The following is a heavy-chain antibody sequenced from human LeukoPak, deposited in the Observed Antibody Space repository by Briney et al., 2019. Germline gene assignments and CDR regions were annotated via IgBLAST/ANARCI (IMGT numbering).Heavy chain of an antibody. CDR1: GFTFDDYA. V-gene: IGHV3-9*01. Sequence: GGSLRLSCAASGFTFDDYAMPWVRQAPGKGLEWVSGISWNSGSIGYADSVKGRFTISRDNAKNSLYLQMNSLRAEDTALYYCAKDYYDSSGYYYGGYYFDYWGQGTLVTVSS. J-gene: IGHJ4*02. D-gene: IGHD3-22*01. CDR2: ISWNSGSI. CDR3: AKDYYDSSGYYYGGYYFDY.